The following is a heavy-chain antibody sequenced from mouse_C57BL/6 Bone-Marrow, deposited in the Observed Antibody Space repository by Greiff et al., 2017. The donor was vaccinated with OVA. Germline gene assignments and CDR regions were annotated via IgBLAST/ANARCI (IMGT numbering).Heavy chain of an antibody. V-gene: IGHV5-4*01. D-gene: IGHD4-1*01. Sequence: EVKLMESGGGLVKPGGSLKLSCAASGFTFSSYAMSWVRQTPEKRLEWVATISDGGSYTYYPDNVKGRFTISRDNAKNNLYLQMSHLKSEDTAMYYCARDRWESLDYWGQGTTLTVSS. CDR3: ARDRWESLDY. CDR2: ISDGGSYT. CDR1: GFTFSSYA. J-gene: IGHJ2*01.